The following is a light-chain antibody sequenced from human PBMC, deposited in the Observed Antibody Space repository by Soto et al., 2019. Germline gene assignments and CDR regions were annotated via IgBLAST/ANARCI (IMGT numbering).Light chain of an antibody. CDR1: HTVTSNY. CDR2: GAS. V-gene: IGKV3-20*01. CDR3: QQYGGSPRT. Sequence: EIVLTQSPDTLSLSPGERATLSCRASHTVTSNYLAWYQQKPGQAPRLLIYGASSRATNIPDRFSGSGSGTDFTLTISRLETEDCAGYYCQQYGGSPRTFGQGTKVEIK. J-gene: IGKJ1*01.